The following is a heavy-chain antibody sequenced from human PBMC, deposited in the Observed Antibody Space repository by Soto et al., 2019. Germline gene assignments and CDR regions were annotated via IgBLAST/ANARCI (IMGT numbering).Heavy chain of an antibody. CDR3: ASPFYDYIPTDALDI. CDR1: GGSISSYY. Sequence: SETLSLTCTVSGGSISSYYWSWIRQPPGKGLEWIGYIYYSGSTNYNPSLKSRVTISVDTSKNQFSLKLSSVTAADTAVYYCASPFYDYIPTDALDIWGQGTMVTVSS. D-gene: IGHD5-12*01. CDR2: IYYSGST. J-gene: IGHJ3*02. V-gene: IGHV4-59*12.